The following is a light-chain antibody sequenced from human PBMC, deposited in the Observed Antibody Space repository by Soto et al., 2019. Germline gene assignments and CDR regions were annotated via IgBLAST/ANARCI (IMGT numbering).Light chain of an antibody. CDR1: QSVSSN. J-gene: IGKJ3*01. Sequence: EIVMTQSPGTLSESPGERATLSCGASQSVSSNLAWYQQKPGQAPRLLINAASTRATGIPARFGGSGSGTEFTLTISSLQSEDSAVYYCQQYNTWPRGTFGPGTKVDIK. CDR2: AAS. V-gene: IGKV3-15*01. CDR3: QQYNTWPRGT.